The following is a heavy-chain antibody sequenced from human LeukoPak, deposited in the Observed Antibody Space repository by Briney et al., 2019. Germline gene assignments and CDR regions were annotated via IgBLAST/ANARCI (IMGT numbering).Heavy chain of an antibody. V-gene: IGHV4-59*01. J-gene: IGHJ4*02. CDR3: ARARCSSTSCYKGAFDY. Sequence: PSETLSLTCTVSGGSISSYYWSWIRQPPGKGLEWIGYIYYSGSTNYNPSLKSRVTISVDTSKNQFSLKLSSVTAADTAVYYCARARCSSTSCYKGAFDYWGQGTLVTVSS. D-gene: IGHD2-2*02. CDR2: IYYSGST. CDR1: GGSISSYY.